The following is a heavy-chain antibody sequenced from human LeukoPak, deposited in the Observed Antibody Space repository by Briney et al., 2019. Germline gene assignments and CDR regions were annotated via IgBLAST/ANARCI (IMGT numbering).Heavy chain of an antibody. J-gene: IGHJ2*01. CDR1: GASISRHY. Sequence: SETLSLTCTVSGASISRHYWNWIRQPPGRGLEWIGYIYYSGSTKYNPSLKSRVTISVDTSKNQFSLKLSSVTAADTAVYYCAGHGSSKGDWYFDLWGRGTLVTVSS. D-gene: IGHD6-6*01. V-gene: IGHV4-59*08. CDR2: IYYSGST. CDR3: AGHGSSKGDWYFDL.